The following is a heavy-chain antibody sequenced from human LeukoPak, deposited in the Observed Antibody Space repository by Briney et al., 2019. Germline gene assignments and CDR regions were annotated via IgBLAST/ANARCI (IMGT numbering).Heavy chain of an antibody. CDR1: GFIFSTYN. CDR2: ISGSGDST. D-gene: IGHD2-2*01. CDR3: AADLSYCSTSTCYYSGMAG. V-gene: IGHV3-23*01. Sequence: PGGSLRLSCAASGFIFSTYNMNWVRQAPGKGLEWLCGISGSGDSTYNAGSVKGRFTISRDNSKNTLYVKMNSLSVEDTATYYCAADLSYCSTSTCYYSGMAGWGPGVTVT. J-gene: IGHJ6*02.